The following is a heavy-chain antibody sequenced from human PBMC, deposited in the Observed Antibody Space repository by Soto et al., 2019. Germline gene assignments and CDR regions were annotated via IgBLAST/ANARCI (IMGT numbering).Heavy chain of an antibody. CDR2: IYHSGST. Sequence: SETLSLTCAGSCGSISSGGYSWSWIRQPPGKGLEWIGYIYHSGSTYYNPSLKSRVTKSVDRSKNQVSLKLSSVTAADTAVYYCARGISTGTTFDYWGQGTLVTVSS. V-gene: IGHV4-30-2*01. CDR1: CGSISSGGYS. D-gene: IGHD4-17*01. CDR3: ARGISTGTTFDY. J-gene: IGHJ4*02.